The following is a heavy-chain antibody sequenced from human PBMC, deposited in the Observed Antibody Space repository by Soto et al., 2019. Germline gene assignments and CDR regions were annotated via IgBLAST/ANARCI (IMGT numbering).Heavy chain of an antibody. Sequence: EVPLVESGGGLVQPGGSLRLSCAASGFIFSSYSMNWVRQAPGKGLEWLSYISSSRSTIYYADSVRGRFTISRDNAKNSLYLQMNSLTDEDTAVYYCARSSSLDYWGQGTLVTVSS. J-gene: IGHJ4*02. V-gene: IGHV3-48*02. CDR1: GFIFSSYS. D-gene: IGHD6-6*01. CDR3: ARSSSLDY. CDR2: ISSSRSTI.